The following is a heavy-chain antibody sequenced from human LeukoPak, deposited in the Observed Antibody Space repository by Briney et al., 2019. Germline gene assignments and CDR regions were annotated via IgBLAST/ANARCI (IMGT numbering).Heavy chain of an antibody. J-gene: IGHJ5*02. CDR3: ARDLRGRAWFDP. D-gene: IGHD3-16*01. V-gene: IGHV4-59*12. CDR1: GGSISSYY. CDR2: IYYSGST. Sequence: SETLSLTCTVSGGSISSYYWSWIRQPPGKGLEWIGYIYYSGSTNYNPSLKSRVTISVDTSKNQFSLKLSSVTAADTAVYYCARDLRGRAWFDPWGQGTLVTVSS.